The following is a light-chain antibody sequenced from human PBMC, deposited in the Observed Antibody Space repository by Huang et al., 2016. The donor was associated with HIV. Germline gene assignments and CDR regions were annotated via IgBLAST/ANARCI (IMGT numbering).Light chain of an antibody. CDR2: GAS. V-gene: IGKV1-9*01. CDR1: QGISSY. CDR3: QLLNSYPSIT. Sequence: IQLTQSPSSLSASVGDRVTITCRASQGISSYLAWYQQKPGKAPNLLISGASTLQSGVPSRFSGSGSGTDFTLTISSLQPEDFATYYCQLLNSYPSITFGQGTRLEIK. J-gene: IGKJ5*01.